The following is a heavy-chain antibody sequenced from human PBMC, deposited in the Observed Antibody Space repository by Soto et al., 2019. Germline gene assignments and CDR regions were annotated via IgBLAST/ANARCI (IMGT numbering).Heavy chain of an antibody. CDR3: AKIRSWDATDY. Sequence: QVQLVESGGGVVQPGTSLRLSCAASGFTFSSYAMHWVRQAPGKGLEWVAVISYDGSDKYYADSVKGRFTISRDNSKTTLSLQMNSLRAEDTAVYYCAKIRSWDATDYWGQGTLVTVSS. D-gene: IGHD1-26*01. CDR2: ISYDGSDK. V-gene: IGHV3-30*18. CDR1: GFTFSSYA. J-gene: IGHJ4*02.